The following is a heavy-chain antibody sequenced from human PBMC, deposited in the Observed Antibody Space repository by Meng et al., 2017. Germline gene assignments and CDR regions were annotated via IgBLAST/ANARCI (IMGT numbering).Heavy chain of an antibody. V-gene: IGHV4-4*07. CDR1: GGSISSYY. Sequence: SETLSLTCTVSGGSISSYYWSWIRQPAGKGLEWIGRIYTSGSTNYNPSLKSRVTMSVDTSKNQFSLKLSSVTAADTAVYYCARGIPNYDFWSGYFYYFDYWGQGTLVTVSS. J-gene: IGHJ4*02. CDR3: ARGIPNYDFWSGYFYYFDY. CDR2: IYTSGST. D-gene: IGHD3-3*01.